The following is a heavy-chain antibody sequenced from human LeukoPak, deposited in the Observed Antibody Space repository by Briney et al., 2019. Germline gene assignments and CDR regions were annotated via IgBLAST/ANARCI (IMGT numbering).Heavy chain of an antibody. J-gene: IGHJ3*02. CDR1: GGSISSYY. CDR3: ARDRVPAAIGVFDS. V-gene: IGHV4-59*12. CDR2: IYYSGST. Sequence: PSETLSLTCTVSGGSISSYYWSWIRQPPGKGLEWIGYIYYSGSTYYNPSLKSRVTISVDTSKNQFSLKLSSVTAADTAVYYCARDRVPAAIGVFDSGAQGTMVTVSS. D-gene: IGHD2-2*01.